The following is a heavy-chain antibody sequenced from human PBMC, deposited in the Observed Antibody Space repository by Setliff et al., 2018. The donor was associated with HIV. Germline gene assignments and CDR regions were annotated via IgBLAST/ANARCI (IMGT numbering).Heavy chain of an antibody. D-gene: IGHD6-6*01. J-gene: IGHJ4*02. CDR2: IYTSGNT. V-gene: IGHV4-61*02. CDR1: GGSISSGTYY. CDR3: AGEYSSSSPFEY. Sequence: PSETLSLTCTVSGGSISSGTYYWSWVRQPAGKGLEWIGRIYTSGNTNYNPSLKSRVTISVDTSKNQLSLNLTSVTAADTAVYYCAGEYSSSSPFEYWGRGTLVTVPS.